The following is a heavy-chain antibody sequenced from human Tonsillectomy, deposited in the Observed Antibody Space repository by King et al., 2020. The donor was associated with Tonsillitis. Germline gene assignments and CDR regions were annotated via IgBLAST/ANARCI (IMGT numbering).Heavy chain of an antibody. Sequence: VQLVESGGGLVKPGGSLRLSCAASGFTFSSYSMNWVRQAPGKGLEWVSSISSSSSYIYYADPVKGRFTISRDNAKNSLYLQMNSLRAEDTAVYYCARGPSLYYYDSSGFIPFDYWGQGTLVTVSS. V-gene: IGHV3-21*01. CDR2: ISSSSSYI. J-gene: IGHJ4*02. D-gene: IGHD3-22*01. CDR3: ARGPSLYYYDSSGFIPFDY. CDR1: GFTFSSYS.